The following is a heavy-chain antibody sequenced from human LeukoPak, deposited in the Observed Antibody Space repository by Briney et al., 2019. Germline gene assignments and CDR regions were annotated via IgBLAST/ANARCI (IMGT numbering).Heavy chain of an antibody. V-gene: IGHV3-30*02. J-gene: IGHJ5*02. CDR2: IRDDGTEK. CDR3: SRGAMAARPHWFDP. Sequence: PGGALRLSCAPSGFTFSSYGMHWVRQAPGKAREGVALIRDDGTEKYYVDSAKGRFTISSDNSKNPLPVHKDSQRAEDTAVCYCSRGAMAARPHWFDPWGRGILVTV. D-gene: IGHD6-6*01. CDR1: GFTFSSYG.